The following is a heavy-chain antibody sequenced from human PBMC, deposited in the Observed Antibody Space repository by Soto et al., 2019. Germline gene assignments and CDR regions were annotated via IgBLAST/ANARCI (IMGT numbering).Heavy chain of an antibody. CDR3: ARAYYYDSCGYFYTLDY. V-gene: IGHV3-21*01. Sequence: EVQLVESGGGLVKPGGSLRLSCAASGFTFSSYSMNWVRQAPGKGLEWVSSISSSSSYIYYADSVKGRFTIARDNARNSLYLQMNSLRAEDTAVYYCARAYYYDSCGYFYTLDYWGQGSLVTVSS. CDR2: ISSSSSYI. J-gene: IGHJ4*02. CDR1: GFTFSSYS. D-gene: IGHD3-22*01.